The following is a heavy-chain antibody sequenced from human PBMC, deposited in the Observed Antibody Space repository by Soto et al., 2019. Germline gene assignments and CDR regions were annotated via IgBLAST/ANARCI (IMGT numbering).Heavy chain of an antibody. CDR2: INTLSTAI. V-gene: IGHV3-11*04. Sequence: GGSLRLSCEGSGFTFNDYYMTWIRQAPGKGLEWVAYINTLSTAIYHADSVKGRFTISRDNAKNSLHLQMNSLRAEDTAVYYCTRDASRDSSARGWFDPWGPGTLVTVSS. J-gene: IGHJ5*02. CDR3: TRDASRDSSARGWFDP. CDR1: GFTFNDYY. D-gene: IGHD6-13*01.